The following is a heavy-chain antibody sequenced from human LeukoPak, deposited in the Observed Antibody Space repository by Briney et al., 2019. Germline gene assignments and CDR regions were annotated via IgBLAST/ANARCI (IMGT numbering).Heavy chain of an antibody. D-gene: IGHD3-9*01. V-gene: IGHV4-39*01. CDR1: GGSISTSSFY. CDR3: AKGLRYLSFNDAFDI. J-gene: IGHJ3*02. Sequence: SETLSLTCTVSGGSISTSSFYWGWIRQPPGKGLEWIGSMYYSGSTYYNPSLKSRVTISVDTSKNQFSLRLSSVTAADTAVYFCAKGLRYLSFNDAFDIWGQGTMVTVSS. CDR2: MYYSGST.